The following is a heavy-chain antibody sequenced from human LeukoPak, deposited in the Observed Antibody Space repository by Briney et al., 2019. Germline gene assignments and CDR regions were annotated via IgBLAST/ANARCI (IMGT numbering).Heavy chain of an antibody. V-gene: IGHV1-8*03. D-gene: IGHD6-19*01. J-gene: IGHJ6*03. CDR1: GYTFTSYD. CDR2: MNPNSGNT. CDR3: ARGRRWLVPYYYYYMDV. Sequence: GASVKVSCKASGYTFTSYDINWVRQATGQGLEWMGWMNPNSGNTGYAQKFQGRVTITRNTSISTAYMELSSLRSEDTAVYYCARGRRWLVPYYYYYMDVWGKGTTVTVSS.